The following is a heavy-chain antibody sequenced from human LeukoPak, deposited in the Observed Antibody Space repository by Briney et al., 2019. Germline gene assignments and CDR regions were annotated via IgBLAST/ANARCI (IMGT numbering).Heavy chain of an antibody. V-gene: IGHV3-30*04. CDR2: ISYDGTWM. CDR1: GFTLRDNA. J-gene: IGHJ4*02. D-gene: IGHD3-10*01. Sequence: GRSLRPSCAASGFTLRDNAMHWVRQAPGKGLKWVAVISYDGTWMYYADSVKGRFTVSRDNSKSTLYLQMDSPRVEDTAVNFCARGRGSGSFLIDYWGQGTLVTVSS. CDR3: ARGRGSGSFLIDY.